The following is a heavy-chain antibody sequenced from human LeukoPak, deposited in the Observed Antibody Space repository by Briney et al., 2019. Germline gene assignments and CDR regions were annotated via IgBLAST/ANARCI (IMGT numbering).Heavy chain of an antibody. J-gene: IGHJ4*02. Sequence: GGSLRLSCAASGFTFSSYAMSWVRQAPGKGLEWVSAISGSGGSTYYADSVKGRFTIFRDNSKNTLYLQMNSLRAEDTAVYYCAKMTVAERASDFDYWGQGTLVTVSS. V-gene: IGHV3-23*01. CDR3: AKMTVAERASDFDY. CDR1: GFTFSSYA. CDR2: ISGSGGST. D-gene: IGHD6-19*01.